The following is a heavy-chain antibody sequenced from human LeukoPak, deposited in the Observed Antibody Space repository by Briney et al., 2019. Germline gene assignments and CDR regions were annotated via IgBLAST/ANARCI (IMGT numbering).Heavy chain of an antibody. J-gene: IGHJ6*03. V-gene: IGHV4-38-2*02. CDR1: GYSISSGYY. CDR2: IYYSGST. D-gene: IGHD3-22*01. Sequence: SETLSLTCTVSGYSISSGYYWGWIRQPPGKGLEWIGSIYYSGSTYYNPSLKSRVTISVDTSKNQFSLKLSSVTAADTAVYYCASLDYYDSSGYYFYYMDVWGKGTTVTVSS. CDR3: ASLDYYDSSGYYFYYMDV.